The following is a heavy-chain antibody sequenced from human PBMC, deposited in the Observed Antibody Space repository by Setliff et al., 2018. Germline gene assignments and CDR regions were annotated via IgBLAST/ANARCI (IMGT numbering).Heavy chain of an antibody. Sequence: GGSLRLSCAASGFTFSDYYMSWIHQAPGKGLEWFSYISSSGSTIYYADSVKGRFTISRDNAKHSLYLHMNSLRAEDTAVYYCARSFGSASGPTRYAFDFWGQGTMVTVSS. J-gene: IGHJ3*01. CDR1: GFTFSDYY. CDR2: ISSSGSTI. CDR3: ARSFGSASGPTRYAFDF. V-gene: IGHV3-11*01. D-gene: IGHD6-13*01.